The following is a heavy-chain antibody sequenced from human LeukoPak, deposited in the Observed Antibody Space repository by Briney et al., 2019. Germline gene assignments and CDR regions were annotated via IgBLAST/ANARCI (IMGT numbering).Heavy chain of an antibody. J-gene: IGHJ4*02. V-gene: IGHV3-7*03. Sequence: GGSLRLSCAASGFTFSSYWMSWVRQAPGKGLEWVANIKQDGSEKYYVDSVKGRFTISRDNAKNSLYLQMNSLRAEDTAVYYCAKDSRGDWFYYFDYWGQGTLVTVSS. D-gene: IGHD2/OR15-2a*01. CDR2: IKQDGSEK. CDR1: GFTFSSYW. CDR3: AKDSRGDWFYYFDY.